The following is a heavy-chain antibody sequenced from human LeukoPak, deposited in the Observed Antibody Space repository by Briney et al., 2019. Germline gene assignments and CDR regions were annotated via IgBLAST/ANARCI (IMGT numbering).Heavy chain of an antibody. CDR2: IYYSGST. Sequence: SETLSLTCTVSGGSISSYYWSWIRQPPGKGLEWIGYIYYSGSTNYNPSLKSRVTISVDTSKNQFSLKLSSVTAADTAVYYCAREGGSGSNALDIWGQGTMVTVSS. CDR3: AREGGSGSNALDI. V-gene: IGHV4-59*01. CDR1: GGSISSYY. J-gene: IGHJ3*02. D-gene: IGHD3-10*01.